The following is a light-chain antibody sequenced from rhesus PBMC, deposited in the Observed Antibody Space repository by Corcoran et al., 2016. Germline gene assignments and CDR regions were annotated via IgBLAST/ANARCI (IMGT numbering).Light chain of an antibody. J-gene: IGKJ2*01. CDR3: QQYSNWPYS. CDR2: YVA. CDR1: QSVRTN. Sequence: ETPVTQSPATLSLSLGERAPLSCRVSQSVRTNLAWYQQKPGQAPTLLINYVATRATGIPERFSGSGSGTEFTLTISSLEPEEFAVYYCQQYSNWPYSFGQGTKVGIK. V-gene: IGKV3-42*02.